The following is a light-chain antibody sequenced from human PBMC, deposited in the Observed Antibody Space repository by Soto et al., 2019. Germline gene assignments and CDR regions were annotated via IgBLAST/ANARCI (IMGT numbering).Light chain of an antibody. J-gene: IGLJ2*01. CDR3: SSYAGSNNYVV. CDR1: SSDVGGYNY. V-gene: IGLV2-8*01. CDR2: EVT. Sequence: QSALTQPPSASGCPGQSVTISCTGTSSDVGGYNYVSWYQQHPGKAPKLMIYEVTKRPSGVPDRFSGSKSGSTASLTVSGLQAEDDADYYCSSYAGSNNYVVFGGGTKLTVL.